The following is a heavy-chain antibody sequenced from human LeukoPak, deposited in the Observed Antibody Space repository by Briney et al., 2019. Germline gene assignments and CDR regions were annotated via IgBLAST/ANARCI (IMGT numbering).Heavy chain of an antibody. Sequence: ASVKVSCKASGYTFIGYYMHWVRQAPGQGLEWMGWINPNSGGTNFAQKFQGRVTMTRDTSISTAYMELSRLRSDDTAVYYCARDRGVDYCSGGSCSHYYYYMDVWGKGTTVTISS. CDR2: INPNSGGT. CDR3: ARDRGVDYCSGGSCSHYYYYMDV. CDR1: GYTFIGYY. J-gene: IGHJ6*03. D-gene: IGHD2-15*01. V-gene: IGHV1-2*02.